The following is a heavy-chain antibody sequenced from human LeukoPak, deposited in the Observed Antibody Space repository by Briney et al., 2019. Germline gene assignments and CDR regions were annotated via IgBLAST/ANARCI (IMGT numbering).Heavy chain of an antibody. D-gene: IGHD3-22*01. CDR2: ISGSGGST. CDR1: GFTFSSYA. J-gene: IGHJ3*02. Sequence: GGSLRLSCAASGFTFSSYAMTWVRQAPGKGLEWVSAISGSGGSTYYADSVKGRFTISRDNSKNTLYLQMNSLRAEDTAVYYCAKDIYYDSSGYYYGDDAFDIWGQGTMVTVSS. V-gene: IGHV3-23*01. CDR3: AKDIYYDSSGYYYGDDAFDI.